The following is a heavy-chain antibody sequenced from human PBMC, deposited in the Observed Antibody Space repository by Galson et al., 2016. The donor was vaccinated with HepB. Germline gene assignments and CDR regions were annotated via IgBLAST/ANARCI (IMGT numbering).Heavy chain of an antibody. D-gene: IGHD2-2*01. CDR3: VRAIRTGPAEGAY. CDR2: INPKSGDT. V-gene: IGHV1-2*02. Sequence: SVKVSCKASGYTFTDYNIHWVRQAPGRGLEWMAWINPKSGDTKSAQKFQGRVTMTSDMSISTAYLELSRLTSDDTAVYYCVRAIRTGPAEGAYWGQGTLVTVSS. CDR1: GYTFTDYN. J-gene: IGHJ4*02.